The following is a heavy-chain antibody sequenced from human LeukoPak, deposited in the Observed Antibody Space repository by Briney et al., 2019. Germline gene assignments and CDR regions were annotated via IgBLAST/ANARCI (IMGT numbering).Heavy chain of an antibody. CDR1: GGSISGYY. V-gene: IGHV4-59*08. CDR2: IYYSGST. J-gene: IGHJ4*02. CDR3: ARGFRGPNFDY. Sequence: SETLSLTCTVSGGSISGYYWSWIRQPPGKGLEWIGYIYYSGSTNYNPSLKSRVTISVDTSKNQFSPKLSSVTAADTAVYYCARGFRGPNFDYWGQGTLVTVSS. D-gene: IGHD3-10*01.